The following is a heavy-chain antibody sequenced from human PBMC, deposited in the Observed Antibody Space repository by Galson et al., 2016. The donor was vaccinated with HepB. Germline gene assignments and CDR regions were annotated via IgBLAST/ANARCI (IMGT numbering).Heavy chain of an antibody. V-gene: IGHV4-4*02. CDR3: SRSSDYCQQD. J-gene: IGHJ4*02. Sequence: SETLSLTCTVSGDSISNNKWWWNWVRQPPGKGLEWIGEMHQSGTANYNPSLKSRVTISVDKSKNQYSLELSSVTAADTAVYYCSRSSDYCQQDWGQGTLVTVSS. D-gene: IGHD3-22*01. CDR1: GDSISNNKW. CDR2: MHQSGTA.